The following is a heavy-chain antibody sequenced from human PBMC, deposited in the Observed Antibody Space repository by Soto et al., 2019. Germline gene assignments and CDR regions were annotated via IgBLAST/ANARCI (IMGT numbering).Heavy chain of an antibody. J-gene: IGHJ3*02. V-gene: IGHV1-2*04. CDR2: INPNSGGT. CDR1: GYTFTGYY. CDR3: ARSPAGITIFGVVRGHAFDI. Sequence: GASVKVSCKASGYTFTGYYKHWVRQAPGQGLEWMGWINPNSGGTNYAQRFQGWVTMTRDTSISTTYMELSRLRSDDTAVYYCARSPAGITIFGVVRGHAFDIWGQGTMVTVSS. D-gene: IGHD3-3*01.